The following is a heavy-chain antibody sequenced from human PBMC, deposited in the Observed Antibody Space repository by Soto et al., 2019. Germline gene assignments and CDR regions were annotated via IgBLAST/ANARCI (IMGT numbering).Heavy chain of an antibody. D-gene: IGHD3-9*01. V-gene: IGHV3-30*18. CDR2: ISYDRSNK. CDR1: GFTFSNYG. Sequence: ESGGGVVQPGRSLRLSCAASGFTFSNYGMHWVRQAPGKGLEWVAIISYDRSNKYYADSVKGRFTISRDNSKNTLYLQMNSLRAEDTAVYYCAKGGGRHFDWLFNGEIDYWGQGTLVTVSS. CDR3: AKGGGRHFDWLFNGEIDY. J-gene: IGHJ4*02.